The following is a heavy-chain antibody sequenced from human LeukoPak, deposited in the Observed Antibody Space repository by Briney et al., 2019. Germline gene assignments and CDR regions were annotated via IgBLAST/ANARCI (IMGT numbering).Heavy chain of an antibody. Sequence: ASVKVSCKASGHTFTSYGISWVRQAPGQGLEWMGWISAYNGNTNYAQKLQGRVTMTTDTSTSTAYMELRSLRSDDTAVYYCARDRPFIVVVPAYNWFDPWGQGTLVTVSS. J-gene: IGHJ5*02. CDR1: GHTFTSYG. V-gene: IGHV1-18*01. D-gene: IGHD2-2*01. CDR2: ISAYNGNT. CDR3: ARDRPFIVVVPAYNWFDP.